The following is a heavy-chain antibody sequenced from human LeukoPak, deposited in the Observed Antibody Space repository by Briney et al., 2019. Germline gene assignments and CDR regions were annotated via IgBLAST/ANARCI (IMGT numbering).Heavy chain of an antibody. V-gene: IGHV1-24*01. J-gene: IGHJ4*02. CDR1: GYTLTELS. CDR3: AGYDYVWGSYRSRFDY. Sequence: GASVKVSCKVSGYTLTELSMHWVRQAPGKGLEWMGGFDPEDGETIYAQKFQGRVTMTEDTSTDTAYMELSSLRSEDTAVYYCAGYDYVWGSYRSRFDYWGQGTLVTVSS. D-gene: IGHD3-16*02. CDR2: FDPEDGET.